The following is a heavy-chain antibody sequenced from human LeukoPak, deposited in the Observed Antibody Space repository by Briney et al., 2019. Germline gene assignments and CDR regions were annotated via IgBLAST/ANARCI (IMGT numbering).Heavy chain of an antibody. V-gene: IGHV1-46*01. CDR1: GYTFTSYY. J-gene: IGHJ4*02. CDR3: AVIAARGPYFDY. Sequence: GASVTLSCKASGYTFTSYYMHWVRQAPGQGLEWMGIINPSGGSTSYAQKFQGRVTMTRDMSTSTVYMELSSLRSEDTAVYYCAVIAARGPYFDYWGQGTLVTVSS. CDR2: INPSGGST. D-gene: IGHD6-6*01.